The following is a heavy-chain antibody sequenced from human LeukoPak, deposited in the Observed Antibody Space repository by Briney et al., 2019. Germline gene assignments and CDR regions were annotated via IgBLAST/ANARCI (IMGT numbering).Heavy chain of an antibody. Sequence: GGSLRLSCAASGFTFSSYGMHWVRQAPGKGLEWVAVIWYDGSNKYYADSVEGRFTISRDNSKNTLYLQMNSLRAEDTAVYYCARGHYDFWSGYPTYYYYYGMDVWGQGTTVTVSS. D-gene: IGHD3-3*01. V-gene: IGHV3-33*01. J-gene: IGHJ6*02. CDR2: IWYDGSNK. CDR1: GFTFSSYG. CDR3: ARGHYDFWSGYPTYYYYYGMDV.